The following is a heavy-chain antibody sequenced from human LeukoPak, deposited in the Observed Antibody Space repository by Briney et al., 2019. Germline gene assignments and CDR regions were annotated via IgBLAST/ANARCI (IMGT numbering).Heavy chain of an antibody. CDR3: ARDVKVVVAANYYNYMDV. V-gene: IGHV1-69*05. CDR1: GGTSSSYA. J-gene: IGHJ6*03. Sequence: SVKVSCKASGGTSSSYAISWVRQAPGQGLECMGRIIPIFCTANYAQKFQGRVTITTDESTSTAYMELSSLRSEDTAVYYCARDVKVVVAANYYNYMDVWGKGTTVTVSS. D-gene: IGHD2-15*01. CDR2: IIPIFCTA.